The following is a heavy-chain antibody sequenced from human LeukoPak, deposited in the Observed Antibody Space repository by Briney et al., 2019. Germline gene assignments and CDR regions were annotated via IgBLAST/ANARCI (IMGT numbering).Heavy chain of an antibody. Sequence: GGSLRLSCVASGFAFSKYPMYWVRQAAGKGLEWVAEISGSGDRTFYAASVKGRFTISRDHSKNTVYLQMNSLRAEDTAVYYCAKGSSHSRKGVDYWGQGTLVTVSS. CDR2: ISGSGDRT. CDR1: GFAFSKYP. CDR3: AKGSSHSRKGVDY. D-gene: IGHD6-13*01. V-gene: IGHV3-23*01. J-gene: IGHJ4*02.